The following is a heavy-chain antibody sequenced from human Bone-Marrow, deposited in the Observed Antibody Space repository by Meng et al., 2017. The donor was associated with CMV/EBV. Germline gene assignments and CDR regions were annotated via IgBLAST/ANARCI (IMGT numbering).Heavy chain of an antibody. CDR1: GFTVSTHY. D-gene: IGHD6-13*01. J-gene: IGHJ6*02. V-gene: IGHV3-53*05. Sequence: GGSLRLSCAASGFTVSTHYMSWVRQAPGKGLEWVSVIYSGGSTYYADSVKGRFTISRDNSKNTLYLQMNSLRAEDTAVYYCARDNPGYSSSWYVPYYYGMDVWGQGTTVTVSS. CDR2: IYSGGST. CDR3: ARDNPGYSSSWYVPYYYGMDV.